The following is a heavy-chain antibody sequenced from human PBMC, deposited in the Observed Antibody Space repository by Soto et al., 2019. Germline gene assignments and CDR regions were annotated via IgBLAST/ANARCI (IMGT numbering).Heavy chain of an antibody. CDR2: IIPIFGTA. Sequence: QVQLVQSGSEVKTPWSSVTVSCKASGGTFSSYAISGVRQAPGQGLEWMGGIIPIFGTANYAQKFQGRATITADESTSTAYMELSSLRSEDTAVYYCASYSSSWGIYAFDIWGQGKMGTVSS. D-gene: IGHD6-13*01. V-gene: IGHV1-69*01. CDR3: ASYSSSWGIYAFDI. J-gene: IGHJ3*02. CDR1: GGTFSSYA.